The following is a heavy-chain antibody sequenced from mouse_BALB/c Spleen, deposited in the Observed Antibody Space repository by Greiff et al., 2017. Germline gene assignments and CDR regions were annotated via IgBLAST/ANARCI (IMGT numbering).Heavy chain of an antibody. J-gene: IGHJ4*01. CDR2: ISYSGST. D-gene: IGHD1-1*01. CDR1: GYSITSDYA. V-gene: IGHV3-2*02. Sequence: EVQLVESGPGLVKPSQSLSLTCTVTGYSITSDYAWNWIRQFPGNKLEWMGYISYSGSTSYNPSLKSRISITRDTSKNQFFLQLNSVTTEDTATYYCARELLYYYGSTYAMDYWGQGTSVTVSS. CDR3: ARELLYYYGSTYAMDY.